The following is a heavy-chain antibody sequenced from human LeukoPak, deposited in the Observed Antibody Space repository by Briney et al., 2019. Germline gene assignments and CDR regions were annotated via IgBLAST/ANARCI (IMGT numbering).Heavy chain of an antibody. J-gene: IGHJ4*02. CDR2: ISGSGAKT. V-gene: IGHV3-23*01. Sequence: PGGSLRLSCAASGFTFSSYAMSWVRQAPGKGLEWVSAISGSGAKTYYADSVKGRFTITRDNSKNTLYLQMNSLRAEDTAVYYCAKEYSSSGYFDYWGQGTLVTVSS. D-gene: IGHD6-13*01. CDR1: GFTFSSYA. CDR3: AKEYSSSGYFDY.